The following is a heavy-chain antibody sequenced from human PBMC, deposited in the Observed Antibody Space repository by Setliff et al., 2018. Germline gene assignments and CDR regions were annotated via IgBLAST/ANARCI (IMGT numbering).Heavy chain of an antibody. CDR3: ARDGGGDSDAFDI. J-gene: IGHJ3*02. CDR1: RYTFTGYY. V-gene: IGHV1-2*06. Sequence: ASVKVSCKASRYTFTGYYMYWLRQAPGQGLEWMGRINPSSGATIYAQKFQGRVTMTSDTSISTAYMELGRLRSDDTAVYFCARDGGGDSDAFDIWGQGTMVTVSS. CDR2: INPSSGAT. D-gene: IGHD3-16*01.